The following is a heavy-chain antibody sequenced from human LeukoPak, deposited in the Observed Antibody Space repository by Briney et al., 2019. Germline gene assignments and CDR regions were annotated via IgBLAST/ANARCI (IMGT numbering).Heavy chain of an antibody. CDR3: ARGEVVVVAATLANWFDP. V-gene: IGHV4-39*07. CDR2: IYYSGST. CDR1: GGSISSSSYY. Sequence: SETLSLTCTVSGGSISSSSYYWGWIRQPPGKGLEWIGSIYYSGSTYYNPSLKSRITISVDASKNQFSLKLSSVTAADTAVYYCARGEVVVVAATLANWFDPWGQGTLVTVSS. J-gene: IGHJ5*02. D-gene: IGHD2-15*01.